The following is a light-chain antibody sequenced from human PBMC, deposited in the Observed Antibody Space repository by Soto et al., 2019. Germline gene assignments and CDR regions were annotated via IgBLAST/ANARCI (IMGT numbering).Light chain of an antibody. CDR3: QQYNNWPPRIT. J-gene: IGKJ3*01. CDR2: GAS. V-gene: IGKV3-20*01. Sequence: EIVLTQSPGTLSLSPGERASLSCRASQSVSDNYLAWYQQKPGQAPRLLIYGASSRATGLPDRFSGSGSGTDFTLTISRLEPEDFAVYYCQQYNNWPPRITFGPGTKVDIK. CDR1: QSVSDNY.